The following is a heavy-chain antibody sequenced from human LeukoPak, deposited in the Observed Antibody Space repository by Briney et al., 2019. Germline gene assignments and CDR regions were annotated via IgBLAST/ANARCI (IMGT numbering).Heavy chain of an antibody. CDR3: GKGLAYTYPYSGNMDV. J-gene: IGHJ6*03. V-gene: IGHV3-30*02. Sequence: PGGSLRLSCAASGFTFSNHGMHWVRQAPGKGLEWVAFIRYDGTDKYYADSVKGRFTISRDNSENTVSPQLNSLRVEDTAVYYCGKGLAYTYPYSGNMDVWGKGTTVTISS. CDR2: IRYDGTDK. CDR1: GFTFSNHG. D-gene: IGHD5-18*01.